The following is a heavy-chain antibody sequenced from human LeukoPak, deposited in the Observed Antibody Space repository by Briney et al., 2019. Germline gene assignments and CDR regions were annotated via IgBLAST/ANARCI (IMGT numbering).Heavy chain of an antibody. CDR3: ARDSPYCSGGSCYFY. V-gene: IGHV1-69*04. D-gene: IGHD2-15*01. CDR1: GGTFSSYA. CDR2: IIPILGIA. J-gene: IGHJ4*02. Sequence: SVKVSCKASGGTFSSYAISWVRQAPGQGLEWMGRIIPILGIANYAQKFQGRVTITADKSTSTAYMELSSLRSEDTAVSYCARDSPYCSGGSCYFYWGQGTLVNVSS.